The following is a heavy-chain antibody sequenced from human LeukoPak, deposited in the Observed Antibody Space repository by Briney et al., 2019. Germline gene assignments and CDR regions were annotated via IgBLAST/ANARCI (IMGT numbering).Heavy chain of an antibody. V-gene: IGHV3-30*14. D-gene: IGHD4-17*01. Sequence: GGSLRLSCAASGFTFSSYAMHWVRQAPGKGLEWVAVISYDGSNKYYADSVKGRFTISRDNSKNTLYLQMNSLRAEDTAVYYCARGYGDYGHSDYWGQGTLVTVSS. J-gene: IGHJ4*02. CDR2: ISYDGSNK. CDR3: ARGYGDYGHSDY. CDR1: GFTFSSYA.